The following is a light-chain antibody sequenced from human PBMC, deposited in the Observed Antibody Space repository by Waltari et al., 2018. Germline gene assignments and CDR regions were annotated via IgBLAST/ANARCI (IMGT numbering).Light chain of an antibody. CDR2: TIS. CDR1: QVITRW. CDR3: QQYTSYPLT. J-gene: IGKJ4*01. V-gene: IGKV1D-16*01. Sequence: DIEMTQSPSSLSASVGDRVTINCRASQVITRWLAWYQQKPGKAPKALISTISTLQTGVPSRFSGSGSGTEFTLTISSLQPEDFATYYCQQYTSYPLTFGGGTKVEIK.